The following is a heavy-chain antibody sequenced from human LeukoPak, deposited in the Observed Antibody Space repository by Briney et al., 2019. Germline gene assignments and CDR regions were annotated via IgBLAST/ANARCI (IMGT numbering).Heavy chain of an antibody. D-gene: IGHD3-3*01. V-gene: IGHV1-69*04. CDR1: GGTFSSYA. Sequence: GASVNVSCKASGGTFSSYAMSWVRQAPGQGLEWMGRIIPILGIANYAQKFQGRVTITADKSTSTAYMELSSLRSEDTAVYYCARGTLYDFTREYYYGMDVWGQGTTVTVSS. J-gene: IGHJ6*02. CDR2: IIPILGIA. CDR3: ARGTLYDFTREYYYGMDV.